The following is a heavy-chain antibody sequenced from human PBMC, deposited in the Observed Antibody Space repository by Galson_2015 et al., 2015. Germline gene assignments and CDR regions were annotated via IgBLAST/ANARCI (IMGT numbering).Heavy chain of an antibody. Sequence: TLSLTCAVYGGSFSGYYWSWIRQPPGKGLEWIGEINHSGSTNYNPSLKSRVTISVDTSKNQFSLKLSSVTAADTAVYYCATFCSTMIVVGTGGWFDPWGQGTLVTVSS. CDR3: ATFCSTMIVVGTGGWFDP. CDR2: INHSGST. J-gene: IGHJ5*02. V-gene: IGHV4-34*01. CDR1: GGSFSGYY. D-gene: IGHD3-22*01.